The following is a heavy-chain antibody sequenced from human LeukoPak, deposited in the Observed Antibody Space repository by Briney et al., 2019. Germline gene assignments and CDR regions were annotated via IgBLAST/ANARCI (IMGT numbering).Heavy chain of an antibody. J-gene: IGHJ4*02. CDR1: GYTLTELS. D-gene: IGHD3-10*01. Sequence: GASVKVSCKVSGYTLTELSMHWVRQAPGKGLEWMGGFDPEDGETIYAQKFQGRVTITADESTSTAYMELSSLRSEDTAVYYCARPSIRWFGELFFDYWGQGTLVTVSS. CDR2: FDPEDGET. V-gene: IGHV1-24*01. CDR3: ARPSIRWFGELFFDY.